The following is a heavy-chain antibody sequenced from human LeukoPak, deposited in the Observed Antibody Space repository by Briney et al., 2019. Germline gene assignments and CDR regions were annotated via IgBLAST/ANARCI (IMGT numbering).Heavy chain of an antibody. CDR3: AKDERYYDYVWGSLDY. V-gene: IGHV3-30*18. J-gene: IGHJ4*02. D-gene: IGHD3-16*01. CDR1: GFTFSSYG. CDR2: ISYDGSNK. Sequence: PGGSLRLSCAASGFTFSSYGMHWVRQAPGKGLEWVAVISYDGSNKYYADSVKGRFTISRDNSKNTLYLQMNSLRAEDTAVYYCAKDERYYDYVWGSLDYWGQGTLVTVSS.